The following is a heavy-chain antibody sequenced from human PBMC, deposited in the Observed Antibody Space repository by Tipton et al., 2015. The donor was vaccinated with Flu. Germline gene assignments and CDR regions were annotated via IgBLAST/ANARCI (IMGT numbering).Heavy chain of an antibody. J-gene: IGHJ6*02. Sequence: QLVQSGAEVKKPGESLKISCKGSGYSFTSYWIGWVRQMPGKGLEWMGLIYHGDSDTRYSPSFQGQGTISADKSISTAYLQWSSLKASDSAMYYCARRGIEDTAMGMSGMDVWGQGTTVSVSS. D-gene: IGHD5-18*01. CDR2: IYHGDSDT. CDR3: ARRGIEDTAMGMSGMDV. CDR1: GYSFTSYW. V-gene: IGHV5-51*01.